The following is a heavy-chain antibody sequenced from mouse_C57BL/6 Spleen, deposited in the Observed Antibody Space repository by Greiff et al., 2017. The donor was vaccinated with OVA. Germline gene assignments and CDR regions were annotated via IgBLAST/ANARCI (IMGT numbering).Heavy chain of an antibody. CDR1: GFNFKDDY. V-gene: IGHV14-4*01. CDR3: TTGDYYGSSPFAY. J-gene: IGHJ3*01. CDR2: IDPENGDT. D-gene: IGHD1-1*01. Sequence: EVKLQESGAELVRPGASVKLSCTASGFNFKDDYMHWVKQRPEQGLEWIGWIDPENGDTEYASKFKGKATLTADTSSNTAYLQLSSLTSEDTAVYYWTTGDYYGSSPFAYWGQGTLVTVSA.